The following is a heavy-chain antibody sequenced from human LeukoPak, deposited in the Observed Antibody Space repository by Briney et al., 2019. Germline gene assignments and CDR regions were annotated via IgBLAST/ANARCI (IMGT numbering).Heavy chain of an antibody. CDR2: INWNGGST. V-gene: IGHV3-20*01. CDR1: GFTFDDYG. D-gene: IGHD6-13*01. Sequence: GGSLRLSCAASGFTFDDYGMSWVRQAPGKGLEWVSGINWNGGSTGYADSVKGRFTISRDNAKNSLYLQMNSLRAEDPALYHCARDIAAAGKYNWFDPWGQGTLVTVSS. CDR3: ARDIAAAGKYNWFDP. J-gene: IGHJ5*02.